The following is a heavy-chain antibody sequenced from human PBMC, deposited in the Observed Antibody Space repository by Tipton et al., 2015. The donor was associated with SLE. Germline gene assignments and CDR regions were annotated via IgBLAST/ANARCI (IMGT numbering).Heavy chain of an antibody. J-gene: IGHJ4*02. Sequence: TLSLTCSVSGGFIGSSSYYWGWIRQPPGKGLEWIGSVSYLGSTSYNATLESRVTISIDTSKDQFSLRLTSVTAADTAVYYCVVCSPSSCSYFDYWGQGRLVTVSS. V-gene: IGHV4-39*07. D-gene: IGHD2-2*01. CDR3: VVCSPSSCSYFDY. CDR2: VSYLGST. CDR1: GGFIGSSSYY.